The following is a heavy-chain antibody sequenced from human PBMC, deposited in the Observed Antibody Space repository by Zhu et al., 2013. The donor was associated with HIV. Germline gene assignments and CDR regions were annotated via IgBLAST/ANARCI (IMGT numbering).Heavy chain of an antibody. CDR1: GYTFTTYA. D-gene: IGHD6-19*01. CDR2: INAVNDNT. J-gene: IGHJ4*02. V-gene: IGHV1-3*01. Sequence: QVQLVQSGAEVKKPGASVRVSCKASGYTFTTYAMHWVRQAPGQRLEWMGWINAVNDNTKYSQKFQGRVTITRDTSASTAYMELSSLRSEDTAVYYCAMTATVAGTRRHFDYWGQGTLVTVSS. CDR3: AMTATVAGTRRHFDY.